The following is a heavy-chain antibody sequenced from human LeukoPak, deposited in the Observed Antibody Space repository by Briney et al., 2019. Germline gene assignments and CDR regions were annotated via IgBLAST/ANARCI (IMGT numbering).Heavy chain of an antibody. Sequence: PGGSLRLSSAASGFALSNYWLHWVRQAPGKGLEWVARINTHGSSTNYADSVKGRFTISRDNAKNTLYLQMTSLSAEDTAVYYALAGYYYYYMDVWGKGTTVTVSS. D-gene: IGHD6-13*01. J-gene: IGHJ6*03. CDR3: LAGYYYYYMDV. CDR2: INTHGSST. V-gene: IGHV3-74*01. CDR1: GFALSNYW.